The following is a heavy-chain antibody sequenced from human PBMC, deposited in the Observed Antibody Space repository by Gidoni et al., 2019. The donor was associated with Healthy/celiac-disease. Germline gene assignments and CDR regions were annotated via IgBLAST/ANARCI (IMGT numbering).Heavy chain of an antibody. V-gene: IGHV1-46*01. CDR2: INPSGGST. Sequence: QVQLVQSGAEVKKPGASVKVSCKASGYTFTSYSMHWVRQAPGQGLEWMGIINPSGGSTSYAQKFQGRVTMTRDTSTSTVYMELSSLRSEDTAVYYCARDWEDILTGYYKDHTSSEILDYWGQGTLVTVSS. D-gene: IGHD3-9*01. CDR3: ARDWEDILTGYYKDHTSSEILDY. J-gene: IGHJ4*02. CDR1: GYTFTSYS.